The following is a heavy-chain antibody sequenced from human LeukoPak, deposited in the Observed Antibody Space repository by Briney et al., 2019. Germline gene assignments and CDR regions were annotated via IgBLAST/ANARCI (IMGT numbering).Heavy chain of an antibody. CDR3: ARDRVSGSGSIDY. J-gene: IGHJ4*02. Sequence: NPGGSLRLSCAASGFTFSSYSMNWVRQAPGKGLEWVSSISSSSSYIYYADSVKGRFAISRDNAKNSLYLQMNSLRAEDTAVYYCARDRVSGSGSIDYWGQGTLVTVSS. V-gene: IGHV3-21*01. D-gene: IGHD3-10*01. CDR2: ISSSSSYI. CDR1: GFTFSSYS.